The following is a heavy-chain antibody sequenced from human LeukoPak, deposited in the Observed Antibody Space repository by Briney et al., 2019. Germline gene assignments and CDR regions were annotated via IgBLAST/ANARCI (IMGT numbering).Heavy chain of an antibody. CDR3: ARDHCSSTSCYYYFDY. D-gene: IGHD2-2*01. CDR1: GFTFSTYS. CDR2: ISSSSGYI. V-gene: IGHV3-21*01. J-gene: IGHJ4*02. Sequence: GGSLRLSCAASGFTFSTYSMNWVRQAPGKGLEWVSSISSSSGYIYYADSVKGRFTISRDNAKNSLYLQMNSLRAEDTAVYYCARDHCSSTSCYYYFDYWGQGTLVTVSS.